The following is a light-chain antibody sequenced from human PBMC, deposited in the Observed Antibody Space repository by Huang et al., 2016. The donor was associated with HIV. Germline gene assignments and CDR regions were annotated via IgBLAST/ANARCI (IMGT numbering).Light chain of an antibody. V-gene: IGKV3-20*01. CDR2: GPS. J-gene: IGKJ2*01. Sequence: EIVLTPSPGTLFLSPGERATLSCRASQSVSSSYLAWYRQRPAQAPRLVTYGPSNRATGIPDRFSGSVSGTDFTLTISRLEPEDFAVYYCQQYGSSYTFGQGTKLEIK. CDR1: QSVSSSY. CDR3: QQYGSSYT.